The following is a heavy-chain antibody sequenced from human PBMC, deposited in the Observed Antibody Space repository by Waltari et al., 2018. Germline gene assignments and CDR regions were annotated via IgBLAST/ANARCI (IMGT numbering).Heavy chain of an antibody. Sequence: QVQLVQSGAEVKKPGSSVKVSCKASGGTFSSYALSWVRQAPGQGLAWMGRIIPIFGTANYAQKFQGRVTITADKSTSTAYMELSSLRSEDTAVYYCARESIAVAGSFDYWGQGTLVTVSS. CDR1: GGTFSSYA. CDR3: ARESIAVAGSFDY. V-gene: IGHV1-69*08. D-gene: IGHD6-19*01. J-gene: IGHJ4*02. CDR2: IIPIFGTA.